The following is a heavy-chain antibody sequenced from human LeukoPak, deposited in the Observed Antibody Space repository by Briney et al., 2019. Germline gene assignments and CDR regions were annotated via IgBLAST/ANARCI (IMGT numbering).Heavy chain of an antibody. CDR2: IHTTGNT. CDR1: GDSITAGTYH. D-gene: IGHD3-10*02. Sequence: SETLSLTCTVSGDSITAGTYHWNWIRQSAGEGLQWIGRIHTTGNTNYNPSLKGRVTVSLDTSKNHFSLTLTSVAAADTAVYFCAREPYVFHKVGVAFDIWGQGKMVAVSS. CDR3: AREPYVFHKVGVAFDI. J-gene: IGHJ3*02. V-gene: IGHV4-61*02.